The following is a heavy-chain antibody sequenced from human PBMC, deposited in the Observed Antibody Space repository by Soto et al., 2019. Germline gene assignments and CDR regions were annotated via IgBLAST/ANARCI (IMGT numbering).Heavy chain of an antibody. CDR1: GGTFSSYA. D-gene: IGHD3-9*01. CDR2: IIPILGTA. J-gene: IGHJ6*02. CDR3: ARVSTQAVLWYDKSYYYGMDV. Sequence: QVQLVQSGAEVKKPGSSVKVSCKASGGTFSSYAISWVRQAPGQGLEWMGGIIPILGTANYAQKFQGRVTITADESASTAYMELSSLRSGDPAVYYCARVSTQAVLWYDKSYYYGMDVWGQGTTVTVSS. V-gene: IGHV1-69*01.